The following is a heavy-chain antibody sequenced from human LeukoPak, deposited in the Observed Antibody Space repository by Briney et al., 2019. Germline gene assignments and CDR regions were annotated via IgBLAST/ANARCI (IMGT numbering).Heavy chain of an antibody. CDR1: GFTFSSYG. J-gene: IGHJ3*02. D-gene: IGHD3-22*01. Sequence: GGSLRLSCAASGFTFSSYGMHWVRQAPGKGLEWVAVIWYDGSNKYYADSVKGRFTISRDNTKNTLYLQMNSLRAEDTAVYYCARETGSSGYMPSRGGAFDIWGQGKMVTVSS. CDR3: ARETGSSGYMPSRGGAFDI. CDR2: IWYDGSNK. V-gene: IGHV3-33*01.